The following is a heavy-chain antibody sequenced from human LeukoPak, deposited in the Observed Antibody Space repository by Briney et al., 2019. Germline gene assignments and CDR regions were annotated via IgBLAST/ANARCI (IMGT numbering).Heavy chain of an antibody. CDR3: ARGGGSCSSTSCLYNWFDP. J-gene: IGHJ5*02. D-gene: IGHD2-2*01. CDR1: GGSFSGYY. Sequence: PSETLSPTCAVYGGSFSGYYWSWIRQPPGKGLEWIGEINHSGSTNYNPSLKSRVTISVDTSKNQFSLKLSSVTAADTAVYYCARGGGSCSSTSCLYNWFDPWGQGTLVTVSS. CDR2: INHSGST. V-gene: IGHV4-34*01.